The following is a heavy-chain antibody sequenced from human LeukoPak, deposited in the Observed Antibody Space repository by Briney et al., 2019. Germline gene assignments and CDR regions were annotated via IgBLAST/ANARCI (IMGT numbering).Heavy chain of an antibody. V-gene: IGHV3-48*03. CDR2: ISSSGSTI. J-gene: IGHJ6*03. Sequence: GGSLRLSCAASGFTFSSYEMNWVRQAPGKGLEWVSYISSSGSTIYYADSVKGRFTISRDNAKNSLYLQMNSLRAEDTAVYYCARVAAAAGTGYYYYYYYMDVWGKGTTVTISS. CDR3: ARVAAAAGTGYYYYYYYMDV. D-gene: IGHD6-13*01. CDR1: GFTFSSYE.